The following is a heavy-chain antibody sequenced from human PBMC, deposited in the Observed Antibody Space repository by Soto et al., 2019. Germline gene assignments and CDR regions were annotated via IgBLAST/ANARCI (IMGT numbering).Heavy chain of an antibody. CDR3: ARFSNNWFQTEGMDV. V-gene: IGHV4-4*07. CDR1: VDSITTYY. CDR2: IDASGNT. D-gene: IGHD1-1*01. J-gene: IGHJ6*02. Sequence: PSETLSLTCTVSVDSITTYYWNWIRQPAGKGLEWIGRIDASGNTNYNPSLNSRVTLSVDTSKKQFSLKLTSVTAADTAVYYCARFSNNWFQTEGMDVWGQGTRVTVSS.